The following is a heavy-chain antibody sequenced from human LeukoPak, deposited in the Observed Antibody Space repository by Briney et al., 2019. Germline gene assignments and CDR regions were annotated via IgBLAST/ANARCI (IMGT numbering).Heavy chain of an antibody. D-gene: IGHD3-22*01. CDR3: AKKGDMHYYDSSGYYMRGGAFDY. Sequence: GRSLRLSCAASGFTFSSYAMHWVRQAPGKGLEWVAVISYDGSNKYYADSVKGRFTISRDNSKNTLYLQMNSLRAEDTAVYYCAKKGDMHYYDSSGYYMRGGAFDYWGQGTLVTVSS. V-gene: IGHV3-30*18. CDR2: ISYDGSNK. J-gene: IGHJ4*02. CDR1: GFTFSSYA.